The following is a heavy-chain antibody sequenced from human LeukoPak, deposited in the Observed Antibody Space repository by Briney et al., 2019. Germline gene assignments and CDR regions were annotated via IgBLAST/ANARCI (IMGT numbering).Heavy chain of an antibody. J-gene: IGHJ4*02. D-gene: IGHD6-13*01. CDR1: GGSISSSSYY. Sequence: SETLSLTCTVSGGSISSSSYYWGWLRQPPGKGLEWIGRIYYSGSTYYNPSLKSRVTISVDTSKNQFSLKLSSVTAADTAVYYCARNPTGYSSSWPFDYWGQGTLVTVSS. CDR3: ARNPTGYSSSWPFDY. V-gene: IGHV4-39*07. CDR2: IYYSGST.